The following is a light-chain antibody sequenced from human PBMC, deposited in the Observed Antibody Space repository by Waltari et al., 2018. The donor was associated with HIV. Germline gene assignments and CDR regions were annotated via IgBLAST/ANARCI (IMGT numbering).Light chain of an antibody. V-gene: IGLV1-40*01. CDR3: QSYDSSMSLYV. CDR2: GNS. Sequence: QSVLTQPPSVSGAPGQRVTISCTGSSSNIGAGYGVHWYQQLPGTAPKLLIYGNSNRPSGVPDRFSDSKSGTSASLAITGLQAEDEADYYCQSYDSSMSLYVFGTGTKVTVL. J-gene: IGLJ1*01. CDR1: SSNIGAGYG.